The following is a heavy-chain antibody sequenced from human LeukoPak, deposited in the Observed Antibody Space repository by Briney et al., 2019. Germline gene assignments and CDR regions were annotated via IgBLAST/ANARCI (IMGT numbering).Heavy chain of an antibody. J-gene: IGHJ6*04. D-gene: IGHD3-10*02. Sequence: PGGSLRLSCAASGFTFSSYAMSWARQAPGKGLEWVSAISGSGGSTYYADSVKGRFTISRDNAKNSLYLQMNSLRAEDTAVYYCAELGITMIGGVWGKGTTVTISS. CDR2: ISGSGGST. CDR3: AELGITMIGGV. CDR1: GFTFSSYA. V-gene: IGHV3-23*01.